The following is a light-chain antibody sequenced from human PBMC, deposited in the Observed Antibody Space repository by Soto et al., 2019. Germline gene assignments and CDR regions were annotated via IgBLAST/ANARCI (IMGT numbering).Light chain of an antibody. CDR1: SGHSGYI. V-gene: IGLV4-60*02. CDR2: LESSGSY. J-gene: IGLJ3*02. CDR3: ETWDSNTRV. Sequence: QPVLTQSSSASASLGSSVKLTCTLSSGHSGYIIAWHQQQPGKAPRYLMKLESSGSYNKGSGVPDRFSGSSSGADRYLTISNLHFEDEADYYCETWDSNTRVFAGGTQLTVL.